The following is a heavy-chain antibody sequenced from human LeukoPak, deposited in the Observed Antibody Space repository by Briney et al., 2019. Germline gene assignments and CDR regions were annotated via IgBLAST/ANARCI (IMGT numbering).Heavy chain of an antibody. CDR2: ISSSSSYI. CDR1: GFTFSSYR. CDR3: AREQDHYYYYGMDV. J-gene: IGHJ6*04. V-gene: IGHV3-21*01. Sequence: GGSLRLSCAASGFTFSSYRMNWVREAPGKGLEWVSSISSSSSYIYYADSVKGRFTISRDNAKNSLYLQKNSLRAEDTAVYYCAREQDHYYYYGMDVWGKGTTVTVSS.